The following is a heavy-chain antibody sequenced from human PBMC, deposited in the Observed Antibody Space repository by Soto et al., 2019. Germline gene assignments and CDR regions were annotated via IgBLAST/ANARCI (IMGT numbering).Heavy chain of an antibody. J-gene: IGHJ6*02. Sequence: QVQLVQSGAEVKKPGSSVKVSCKASGGTFNSYAISWVRQAPGQGLEWMGGIIPIFGTANYAQKFQGRVTITADESTSTAYMELSSLRSEDTAVYYCARDEPLVGATLYGMDVWGQGTTVTVSS. CDR2: IIPIFGTA. CDR1: GGTFNSYA. CDR3: ARDEPLVGATLYGMDV. V-gene: IGHV1-69*01. D-gene: IGHD1-26*01.